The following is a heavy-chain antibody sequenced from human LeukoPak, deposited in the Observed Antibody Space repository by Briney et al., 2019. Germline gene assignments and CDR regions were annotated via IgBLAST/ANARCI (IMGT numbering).Heavy chain of an antibody. CDR1: GFPFIGFR. J-gene: IGHJ5*02. D-gene: IGHD6-13*01. CDR2: ISSSSSYI. CDR3: ASHGNIAAAEA. V-gene: IGHV3-21*01. Sequence: GGPLRLSCAASGFPFIGFRMNWFRQAPGKGREWVSSISSSSSYIYYADSVKGRFTISRDNAKNSLYLQMNSLRAEDTAVYYCASHGNIAAAEAWGQGALVTVSS.